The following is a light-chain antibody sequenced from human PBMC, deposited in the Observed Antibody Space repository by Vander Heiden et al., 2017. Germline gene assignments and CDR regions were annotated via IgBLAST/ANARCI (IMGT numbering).Light chain of an antibody. CDR1: TSDVGGYNY. Sequence: TSDVGGYNYVSWYQQHPGKAPKLMIYDVSNRPSGVSNRFSGSKSGNTASLTISGLQAEDEADYYCSSYTSSSTYVVFGGGTKLTVL. V-gene: IGLV2-14*03. J-gene: IGLJ2*01. CDR2: DVS. CDR3: SSYTSSSTYVV.